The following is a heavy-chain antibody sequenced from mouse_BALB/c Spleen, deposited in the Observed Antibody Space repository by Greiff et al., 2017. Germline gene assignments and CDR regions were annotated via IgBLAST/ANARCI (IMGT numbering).Heavy chain of an antibody. Sequence: EVNVVESGGGLVKPGGSLKLSCAASGFTFSSYAMSWVRQTPEKRLEWVASISSGGSTYYPDSVKGRFTISRDNARNILYLQMSSLRSEDTAMYYCARRYYGYDGFAYWGQGTLVTVSA. D-gene: IGHD2-2*01. J-gene: IGHJ3*01. CDR1: GFTFSSYA. V-gene: IGHV5-6-5*01. CDR3: ARRYYGYDGFAY. CDR2: ISSGGST.